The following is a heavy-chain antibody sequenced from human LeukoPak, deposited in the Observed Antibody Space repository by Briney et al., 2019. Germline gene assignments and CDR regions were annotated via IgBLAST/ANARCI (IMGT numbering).Heavy chain of an antibody. CDR2: INHSGST. J-gene: IGHJ4*02. D-gene: IGHD5-18*01. Sequence: SETLSLTCAVYGGSFSGYYWSWIRQPPGKGLEWIGEINHSGSTNYNPSLKSRVTISVDTSKNQFSLELSSVTAADTAVYYCARYKWIQLWFSFDYWGQGTLVTVSS. V-gene: IGHV4-34*01. CDR3: ARYKWIQLWFSFDY. CDR1: GGSFSGYY.